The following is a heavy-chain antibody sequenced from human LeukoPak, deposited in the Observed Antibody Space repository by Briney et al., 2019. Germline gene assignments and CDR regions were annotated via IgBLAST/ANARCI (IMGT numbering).Heavy chain of an antibody. CDR2: ISSSSSYI. CDR1: GFTFINYW. J-gene: IGHJ4*02. Sequence: GGSLRLSCSASGFTFINYWMNWVRQAPGKGLEWVSSISSSSSYIYYADSVKGRFTISRDNAKNSLYLQMNSLRAEDTAVYYCARIMTTVTTDIAYFDYWGQGTLVTVSS. D-gene: IGHD4-17*01. CDR3: ARIMTTVTTDIAYFDY. V-gene: IGHV3-21*01.